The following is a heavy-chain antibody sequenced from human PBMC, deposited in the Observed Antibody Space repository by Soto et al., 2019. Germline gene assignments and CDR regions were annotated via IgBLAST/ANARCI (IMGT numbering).Heavy chain of an antibody. CDR3: ILPTAGCYCDY. Sequence: EVQLVQSGAEVKKPGESLKISCRGSGYSFTSYWIGWVRQMPGKGLEWMGIIYPANSDTKYSPSFRGQVTISADKSISTSYLQWGSLKASDTAMYYCILPTAGCYCDYGGQGTLVTVSS. D-gene: IGHD6-19*01. V-gene: IGHV5-51*03. CDR2: IYPANSDT. J-gene: IGHJ4*02. CDR1: GYSFTSYW.